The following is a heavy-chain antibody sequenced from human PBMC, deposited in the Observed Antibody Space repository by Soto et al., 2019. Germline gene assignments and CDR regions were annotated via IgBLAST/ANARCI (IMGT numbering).Heavy chain of an antibody. CDR2: IGVGSGNR. D-gene: IGHD2-8*01. V-gene: IGHV1-58*01. J-gene: IGHJ4*02. CDR3: AALGVNFDH. Sequence: SVKVSCKASGFTFTSSAVQWVRQARGQRLEWIGWIGVGSGNRHYAQKFQERVTITRDMSTNTAYMELSSLRSEDTAVYYCAALGVNFDHCGQGTLVTVSS. CDR1: GFTFTSSA.